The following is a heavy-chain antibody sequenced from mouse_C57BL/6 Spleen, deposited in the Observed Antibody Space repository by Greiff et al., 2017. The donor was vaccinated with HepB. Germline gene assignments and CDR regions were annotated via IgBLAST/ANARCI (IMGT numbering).Heavy chain of an antibody. D-gene: IGHD1-1*01. CDR3: ASPIYYYGSSPYYYAMDY. Sequence: EVQRVESGGGLVKPGGSLKLSCAASGFTFSDYGMHWVRQAPEKGLEWVAYISSGSSTIYYADTVKGRFTISRDNAKNTLFLQMTSLRSEDTAMYYCASPIYYYGSSPYYYAMDYWGQGTSVTVSS. V-gene: IGHV5-17*01. J-gene: IGHJ4*01. CDR2: ISSGSSTI. CDR1: GFTFSDYG.